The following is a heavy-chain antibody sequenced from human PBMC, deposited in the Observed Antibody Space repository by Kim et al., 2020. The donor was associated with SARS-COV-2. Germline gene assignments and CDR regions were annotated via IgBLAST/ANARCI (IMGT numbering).Heavy chain of an antibody. D-gene: IGHD3-10*01. J-gene: IGHJ5*02. V-gene: IGHV3-9*01. CDR3: AKDMLSYGSGTNWFDP. CDR2: ISWNSGSI. CDR1: GFTFDDYA. Sequence: GGSLRLSCAASGFTFDDYAMHWVRQAPGKGLEWVSGISWNSGSIGYADSVKGRFTISRDNAKNSLYLQMNSLRAEDTALYYCAKDMLSYGSGTNWFDPWGQGTLVTVSS.